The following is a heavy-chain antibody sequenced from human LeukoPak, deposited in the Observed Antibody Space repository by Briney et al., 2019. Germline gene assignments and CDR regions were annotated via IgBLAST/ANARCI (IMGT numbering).Heavy chain of an antibody. CDR2: IYSGGST. D-gene: IGHD4-17*01. V-gene: IGHV3-53*01. CDR1: GFTVSSNY. J-gene: IGHJ5*02. CDR3: AKDSTVTTAYNWFDP. Sequence: GGSLRLSCAASGFTVSSNYMSWVRQAPGKGLEWVSVIYSGGSTYYADSVKGRFTISRDNSKNTLYLQMNSLRAEDTAVYYCAKDSTVTTAYNWFDPWGQGTLVTVSS.